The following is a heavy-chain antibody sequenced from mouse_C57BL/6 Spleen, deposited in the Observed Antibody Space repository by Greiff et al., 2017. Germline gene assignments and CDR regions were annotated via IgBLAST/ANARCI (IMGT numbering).Heavy chain of an antibody. Sequence: VQLQQSGAELMKPGASVKLSCKATGYTFTGYWIEWVKQRPGHGLEWIGEILPGSGSTNYNEKFKGKATFTADTSSNTAYMKLSSLTTEDSAIYYCARSYYYGSSPYYYAMDYWGQGTSVTVSS. J-gene: IGHJ4*01. CDR1: GYTFTGYW. V-gene: IGHV1-9*01. D-gene: IGHD1-1*01. CDR3: ARSYYYGSSPYYYAMDY. CDR2: ILPGSGST.